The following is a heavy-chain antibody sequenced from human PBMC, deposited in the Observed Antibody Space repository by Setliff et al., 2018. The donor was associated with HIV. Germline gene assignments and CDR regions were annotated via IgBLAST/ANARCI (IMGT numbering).Heavy chain of an antibody. V-gene: IGHV4-39*02. Sequence: SETLSLTCAVSGVSVNNDDDYWGWIRQPPGKGLEWIAIIHQSGTAHKRPSLKSRFTISRDNAKNSLNLQMNSLRAEDTAVYYCARVRSPFYFDYWGQGTLVTVSS. CDR1: GVSVNNDDDY. CDR3: ARVRSPFYFDY. CDR2: IHQSGTA. J-gene: IGHJ4*02.